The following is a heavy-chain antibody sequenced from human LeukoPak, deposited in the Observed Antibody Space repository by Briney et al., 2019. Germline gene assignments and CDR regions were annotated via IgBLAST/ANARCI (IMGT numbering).Heavy chain of an antibody. CDR1: GGSISSGGYY. V-gene: IGHV4-31*03. J-gene: IGHJ6*02. CDR2: IYYSGST. D-gene: IGHD4-11*01. Sequence: SETLSLTCTVSGGSISSGGYYWSWIRQHPGKGLEWFGYIYYSGSTYYNPSLKSRVTISVGTSKNQFSLKLSSVTAADTAVYYCARDRTVTRGYYYYGMDVWGQGTTVTVSS. CDR3: ARDRTVTRGYYYYGMDV.